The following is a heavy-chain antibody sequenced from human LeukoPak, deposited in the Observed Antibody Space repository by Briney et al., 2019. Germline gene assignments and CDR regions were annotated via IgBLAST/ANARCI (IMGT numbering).Heavy chain of an antibody. Sequence: PGGSLRLSCAASGFTFSSYAMHWVRQATGKAPEYVSAISSNGVNTYYADSVRGRFTISRDNSKNTLYLQMGSLRSEDMAVYYCARRHNYYYYMDVWGKGTTVTVYS. J-gene: IGHJ6*03. V-gene: IGHV3-64*02. CDR2: ISSNGVNT. CDR1: GFTFSSYA. CDR3: ARRHNYYYYMDV.